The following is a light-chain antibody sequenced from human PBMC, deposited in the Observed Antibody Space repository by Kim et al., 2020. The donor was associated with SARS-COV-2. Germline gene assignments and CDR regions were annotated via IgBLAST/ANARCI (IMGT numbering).Light chain of an antibody. J-gene: IGKJ1*01. Sequence: SPGERATLSCRASQSVSSYLAWHQQKPGQAPRLLIYDASNRATGIPARFSGSGSGTDFTLTISSLEPEDFAVYYCQQRSNWPPWTFGQGTKVEIK. CDR2: DAS. CDR1: QSVSSY. CDR3: QQRSNWPPWT. V-gene: IGKV3-11*01.